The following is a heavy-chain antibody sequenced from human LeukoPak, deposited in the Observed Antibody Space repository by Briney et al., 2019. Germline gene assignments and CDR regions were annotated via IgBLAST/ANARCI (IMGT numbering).Heavy chain of an antibody. CDR1: GFTFGDYA. Sequence: PGRPLRLSCTASGFTFGDYAMSWVRQAPGKGLEWVGFIRSKAYGGTTEYAASVKGRFTISRDDSKSIAYLQMNSLKTEDTAVYYCTRLYCSGGSCYFDELPADYWGQGTLVTVSS. D-gene: IGHD2-15*01. CDR2: IRSKAYGGTT. J-gene: IGHJ4*02. V-gene: IGHV3-49*04. CDR3: TRLYCSGGSCYFDELPADY.